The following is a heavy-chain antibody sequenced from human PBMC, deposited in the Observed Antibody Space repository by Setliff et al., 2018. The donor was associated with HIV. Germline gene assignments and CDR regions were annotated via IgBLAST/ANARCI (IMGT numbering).Heavy chain of an antibody. J-gene: IGHJ5*02. V-gene: IGHV4-61*09. CDR3: ARAKTIGSSALFLDP. Sequence: TLSLTCTVSGDSMNSASYSWAWLRQSAGKGPEWIGHVYARGSANYNPSLTSRVAISVPTSKNQFSLNLNSVTAADTATYYCARAKTIGSSALFLDPWGQGTPVTVSS. CDR2: VYARGSA. D-gene: IGHD2-2*03. CDR1: GDSMNSASYS.